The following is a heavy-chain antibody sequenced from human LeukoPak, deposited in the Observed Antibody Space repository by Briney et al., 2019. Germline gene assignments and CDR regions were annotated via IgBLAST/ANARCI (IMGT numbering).Heavy chain of an antibody. CDR3: ARVEIALAVTGSGGNYSYYYGLDV. D-gene: IGHD6-19*01. J-gene: IGHJ6*02. V-gene: IGHV1-18*01. CDR1: GYTFSTYG. Sequence: ASVTVSSTASGYTFSTYGISWVRQAPGQGLEWMGGTSAQHDNTIYAQKLQGRLTITTDTSTSTAYMELRSLRSDDTAVYYCARVEIALAVTGSGGNYSYYYGLDVWGQGTTVTVSS. CDR2: TSAQHDNT.